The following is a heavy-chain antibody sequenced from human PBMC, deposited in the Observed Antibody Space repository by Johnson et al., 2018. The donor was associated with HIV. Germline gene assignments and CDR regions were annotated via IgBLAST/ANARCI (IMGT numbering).Heavy chain of an antibody. J-gene: IGHJ3*01. D-gene: IGHD3-10*01. CDR1: GFTFSSYG. Sequence: QVQLVESGGGVVQPGRSLRLSCAASGFTFSSYGMHWVRQVPGKGLDWVAVIWYDGSNKYYADSVRGRFTISRDNSRNTMYLQMNSLRVEDTAVYYCAIIPAGNGFNVWGQGTMVTVSS. V-gene: IGHV3-33*01. CDR2: IWYDGSNK. CDR3: AIIPAGNGFNV.